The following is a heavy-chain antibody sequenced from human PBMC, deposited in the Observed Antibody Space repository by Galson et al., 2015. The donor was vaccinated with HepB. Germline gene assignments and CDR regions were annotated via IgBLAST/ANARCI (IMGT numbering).Heavy chain of an antibody. CDR3: AKDVGQYYYDSSGVFDY. J-gene: IGHJ4*02. V-gene: IGHV3-23*01. Sequence: SLRLSCAASGFTFSSYAMSWVRQAPGKGLEWVSAISGSGGSTYYADSVKGRFTISRDNSKNTLYLQMNSLRAEDTAVYYCAKDVGQYYYDSSGVFDYWGQGTLVTVSS. CDR1: GFTFSSYA. D-gene: IGHD3-22*01. CDR2: ISGSGGST.